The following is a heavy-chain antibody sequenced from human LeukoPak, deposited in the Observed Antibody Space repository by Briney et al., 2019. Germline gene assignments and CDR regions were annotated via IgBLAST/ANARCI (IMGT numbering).Heavy chain of an antibody. CDR2: ISYDGSSK. Sequence: GGSLRLSCAASGFTFNTYALHWVRQAPGKGLEWVSVISYDGSSKHYAESVKGRFTMSRDNSKNTVYLQMDSLRPDDTAFYYCVRGTGITVCRGPSGDFWGQGTLVIVSS. D-gene: IGHD3-3*01. J-gene: IGHJ4*02. CDR3: VRGTGITVCRGPSGDF. V-gene: IGHV3-30*14. CDR1: GFTFNTYA.